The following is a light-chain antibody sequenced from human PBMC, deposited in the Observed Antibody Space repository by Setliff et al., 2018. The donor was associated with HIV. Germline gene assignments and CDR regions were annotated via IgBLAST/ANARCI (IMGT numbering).Light chain of an antibody. CDR2: DVS. Sequence: QSALAQPRSVSGSPGQSVTISCTGNSSDVGGYNYVSWYQQHPGKAPKLMIYDVSKWPSGVPDRFSGSKSGNTASLTISGLQAEDEAAYYCCSYTGSYTSGVFGTGTKVTVL. V-gene: IGLV2-11*01. CDR3: CSYTGSYTSGV. CDR1: SSDVGGYNY. J-gene: IGLJ1*01.